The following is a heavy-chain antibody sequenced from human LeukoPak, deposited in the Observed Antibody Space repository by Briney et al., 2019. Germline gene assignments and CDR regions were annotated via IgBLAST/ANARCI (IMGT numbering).Heavy chain of an antibody. CDR1: GGSISSSSYY. V-gene: IGHV4-61*05. CDR3: ARQYYYDSSPDY. CDR2: IYFSGST. J-gene: IGHJ4*02. Sequence: SETLSLTCTVSGGSISSSSYYWGWIRQPPGKGLEWIGYIYFSGSTNYNPSLKSRVTISVDTSKNQFSLKLSSVTAADTAVYYCARQYYYDSSPDYWGQGTLVTVSS. D-gene: IGHD3-22*01.